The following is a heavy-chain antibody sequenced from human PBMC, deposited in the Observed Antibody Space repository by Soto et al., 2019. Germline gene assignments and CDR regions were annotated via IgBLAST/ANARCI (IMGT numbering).Heavy chain of an antibody. J-gene: IGHJ3*02. CDR3: ARMTYYDSSGYYSYDAFDI. CDR1: GGSISSGGYS. V-gene: IGHV4-30-2*01. Sequence: SEPLSLTCAVSGGSISSGGYSWSWIRQPPGKGLEWIGYIYHSGSTYYNPSLKSRVTISVDRSKNQFSLKLSSVTAADTAVYYCARMTYYDSSGYYSYDAFDIWGQGTMVTVSS. D-gene: IGHD3-22*01. CDR2: IYHSGST.